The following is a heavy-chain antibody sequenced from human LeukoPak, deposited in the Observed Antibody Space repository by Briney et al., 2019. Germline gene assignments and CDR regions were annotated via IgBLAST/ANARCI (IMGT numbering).Heavy chain of an antibody. CDR2: IKQDGSEK. CDR3: ARDREIAVVPAYQDY. V-gene: IGHV3-7*03. CDR1: GFTFSSYW. D-gene: IGHD2-2*01. Sequence: PGGSLRLSCAASGFTFSSYWMSWVRQAPGKGLEWVANIKQDGSEKYYVDSVKGRFTISRDNAKNSLYLQMNSLRAEDTAVYYCARDREIAVVPAYQDYWGQGTLVTVSS. J-gene: IGHJ4*02.